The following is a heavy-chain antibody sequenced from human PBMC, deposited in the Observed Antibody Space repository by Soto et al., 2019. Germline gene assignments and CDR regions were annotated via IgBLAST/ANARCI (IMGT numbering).Heavy chain of an antibody. V-gene: IGHV4-30-2*01. CDR3: ARGVFTYYYDSSGYYFDY. CDR2: IYHSGST. D-gene: IGHD3-22*01. CDR1: GGSISSGGYS. Sequence: SETLSLTCAVSGGSISSGGYSWSWIRQPPGKGLEWIGYIYHSGSTYYNPSLKSRVTISVDRSKNQFSLKLSSVTAADTAVYYCARGVFTYYYDSSGYYFDYWGQGTLVAVSS. J-gene: IGHJ4*02.